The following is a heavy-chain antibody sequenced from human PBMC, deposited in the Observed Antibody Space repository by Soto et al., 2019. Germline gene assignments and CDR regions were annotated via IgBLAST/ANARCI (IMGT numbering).Heavy chain of an antibody. J-gene: IGHJ4*02. CDR3: TRLPEWYRSSDY. CDR1: GFTFSDFP. CDR2: SRSKGDSYAT. Sequence: EVQLVESGGGLVQTGGSLKVSCAASGFTFSDFPMHWVRQAPGKGLEWVGRSRSKGDSYATAYAASVKGRFTISRVDSKYTAYLKMNSLKIEDTAVYYCTRLPEWYRSSDYCGQGTLVTVST. V-gene: IGHV3-73*02. D-gene: IGHD3-3*01.